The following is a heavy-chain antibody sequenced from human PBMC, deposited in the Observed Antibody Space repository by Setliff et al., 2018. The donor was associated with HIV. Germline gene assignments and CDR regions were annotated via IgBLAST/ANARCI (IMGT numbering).Heavy chain of an antibody. CDR3: ATGGMAAAGPGGGHGLDV. D-gene: IGHD6-13*01. CDR1: GFRVTDTY. Sequence: GGSLRLSCEASGFRVTDTYMAWVHQAPGKGLEWVSTISSTGDTDYADSLKGRFTISRDSSKNTLSLQMSSLRAEDTALYYCATGGMAAAGPGGGHGLDVWGQGTLVTVSS. J-gene: IGHJ4*02. V-gene: IGHV3-53*01. CDR2: ISSTGDT.